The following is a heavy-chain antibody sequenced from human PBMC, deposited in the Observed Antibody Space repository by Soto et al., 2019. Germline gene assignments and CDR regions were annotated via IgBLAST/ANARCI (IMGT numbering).Heavy chain of an antibody. V-gene: IGHV1-69*13. J-gene: IGHJ6*02. CDR1: GGTFSSYA. Sequence: GASVKVSCKASGGTFSSYAISWVRQAPGQGLEWMGGIIPIFGTANYAQKFQGRVTITADESTSTAYREPSSLRSEDTAVYYCARNLGVELRPVDYSYGMDVWGQGTTVTVSS. D-gene: IGHD1-7*01. CDR2: IIPIFGTA. CDR3: ARNLGVELRPVDYSYGMDV.